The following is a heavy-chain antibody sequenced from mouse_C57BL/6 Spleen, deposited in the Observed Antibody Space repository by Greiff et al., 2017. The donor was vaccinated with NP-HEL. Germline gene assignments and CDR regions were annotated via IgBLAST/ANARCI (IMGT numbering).Heavy chain of an antibody. CDR3: ARRKTAQARGFAY. V-gene: IGHV1-47*01. CDR2: FHPYNDDT. Sequence: VQVVESGAELVKPGASVKMSCKASGYTFTTYPIEWMKQNHGKSLEWIGNFHPYNDDTKYNEKFKGKATLTVEKSSSTVYLELSRLTSDDSAVYYCARRKTAQARGFAYWGQGTLVTVSA. J-gene: IGHJ3*01. CDR1: GYTFTTYP. D-gene: IGHD3-2*02.